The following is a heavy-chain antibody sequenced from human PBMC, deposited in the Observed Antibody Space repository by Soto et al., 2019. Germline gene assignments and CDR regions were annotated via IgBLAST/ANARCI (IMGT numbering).Heavy chain of an antibody. CDR3: ARGRPSSIAARSSYYGMDV. CDR2: INHSGST. J-gene: IGHJ6*02. D-gene: IGHD6-6*01. V-gene: IGHV4-34*01. CDR1: GGSFSGYY. Sequence: SDTLSLTCAVYGGSFSGYYWSWIRQPPGKGLEWIGEINHSGSTNYNPSLKSQVTISVDTSKNQFSLKLSSVTAADTAVYYCARGRPSSIAARSSYYGMDVWGQGTTVTVSS.